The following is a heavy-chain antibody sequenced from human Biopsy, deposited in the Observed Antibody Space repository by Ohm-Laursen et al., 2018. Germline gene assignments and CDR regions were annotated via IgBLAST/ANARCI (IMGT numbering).Heavy chain of an antibody. CDR2: ISYDGSGE. D-gene: IGHD4-11*01. CDR3: ARDGKRWDYSTYFSWHFDL. J-gene: IGHJ2*01. CDR1: GFTFTSYG. V-gene: IGHV3-30*03. Sequence: SLRLSCTASGFTFTSYGMDWVRQAPGKGLEWVAVISYDGSGEYYADSLQGRFIISRDNPKNTVDLQMNSLRAEDTAVYFCARDGKRWDYSTYFSWHFDLWGRGTLVTVSS.